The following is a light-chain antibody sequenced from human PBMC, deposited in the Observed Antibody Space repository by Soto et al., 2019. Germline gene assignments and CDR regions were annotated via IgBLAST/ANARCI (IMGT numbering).Light chain of an antibody. Sequence: ETVLTQSPGTLSLSPGERGTLSCRASQSVSSSYLAWYQQKPGQAPRLLIYGASSRATGIPDRFSGSGSGTDFTLTISRLEPEDFAVYYCQQYGSSQTFGQGTKVDIK. J-gene: IGKJ1*01. CDR2: GAS. V-gene: IGKV3-20*01. CDR3: QQYGSSQT. CDR1: QSVSSSY.